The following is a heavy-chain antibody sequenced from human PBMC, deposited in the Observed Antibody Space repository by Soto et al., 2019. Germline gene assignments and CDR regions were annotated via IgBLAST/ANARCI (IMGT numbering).Heavy chain of an antibody. V-gene: IGHV1-2*02. J-gene: IGHJ4*02. D-gene: IGHD3-10*01. Sequence: QVQLVQSGAEVKKPGASVKVSCNAPGYTFTGYYMHWVRQAPGQGLEWMGWINPNSGGTKYAQRFQGRVTMTRDTSISTAYMELSSLRSDDTAVYYCVRDHYYGSSGTYPDYWGQGTLVTVSS. CDR1: GYTFTGYY. CDR2: INPNSGGT. CDR3: VRDHYYGSSGTYPDY.